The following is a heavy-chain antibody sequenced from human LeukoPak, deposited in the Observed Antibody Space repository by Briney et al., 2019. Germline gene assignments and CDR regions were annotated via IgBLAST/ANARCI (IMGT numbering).Heavy chain of an antibody. D-gene: IGHD1-26*01. CDR1: GYTFTGYY. J-gene: IGHJ3*02. CDR3: ARRPSKWELYAFDI. V-gene: IGHV1-2*02. CDR2: INPNSGGT. Sequence: GASVKVSCKASGYTFTGYYMHWVRQAPAQGLEWMGWINPNSGGTNYAQKFQGRVTMTRDTSISTAYMELSRLRSDDTAVYYCARRPSKWELYAFDIWGQGTMVTVSS.